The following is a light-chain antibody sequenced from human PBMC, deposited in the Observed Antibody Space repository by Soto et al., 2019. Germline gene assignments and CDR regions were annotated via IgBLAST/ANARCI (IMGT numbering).Light chain of an antibody. CDR3: QQYYSTPPLT. J-gene: IGKJ4*01. CDR2: WAS. V-gene: IGKV4-1*01. CDR1: QSVLYSSNNENY. Sequence: DIVMTQSPDSLAVSLGERATINCKSSQSVLYSSNNENYLAWYQQKPGQPPKLLIYWASTRESGVPDRFSGSGSWTDFTLTISSLQAEDVAVYYCQQYYSTPPLTFGGGTKVAIK.